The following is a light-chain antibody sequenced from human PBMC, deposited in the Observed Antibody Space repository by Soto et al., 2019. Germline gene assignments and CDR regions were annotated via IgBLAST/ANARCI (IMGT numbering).Light chain of an antibody. CDR3: QQHNNWPT. Sequence: ETVLTQSPGTLSLSPGERATLSCRASESVRTSLAWYQQKPGQAPSLLIYGASKRATGIPARFSGSGSGTDFTLTISSLELEDFAVYFCQQHNNWPTFGQGTRLEIK. CDR2: GAS. V-gene: IGKV3-11*01. CDR1: ESVRTS. J-gene: IGKJ5*01.